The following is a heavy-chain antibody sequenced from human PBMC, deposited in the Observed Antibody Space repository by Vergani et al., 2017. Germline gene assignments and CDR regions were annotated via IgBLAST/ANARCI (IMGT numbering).Heavy chain of an antibody. CDR1: GYTFTSYG. Sequence: QVQLVQSGAEVKKPGASVKVSCKASGYTFTSYGISWVRQAPGQGLEWMGWISAYNGNTNYAQKLQGRVTMTTDTSTSTAYMELRSLRSDDTAVYYCARHLYSRLVVTHKDYYYGMDVWGQGTTVTVSS. CDR3: ARHLYSRLVVTHKDYYYGMDV. V-gene: IGHV1-18*01. D-gene: IGHD4-23*01. CDR2: ISAYNGNT. J-gene: IGHJ6*02.